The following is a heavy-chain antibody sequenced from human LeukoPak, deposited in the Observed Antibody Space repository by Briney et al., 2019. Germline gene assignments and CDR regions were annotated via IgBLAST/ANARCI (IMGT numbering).Heavy chain of an antibody. J-gene: IGHJ4*02. CDR3: AKVRITMVRGPFDY. CDR2: IYSDNT. V-gene: IGHV3-66*03. CDR1: GFTVSSNS. D-gene: IGHD3-10*01. Sequence: GGSLRLSCTVSGFTVSSNSMSWVRQAPGKGLEWVSFIYSDNTHYSDSVKGRFTISRDNSKNTLYLQMNSLRAEDTAVYYCAKVRITMVRGPFDYWGQGTLVTVSS.